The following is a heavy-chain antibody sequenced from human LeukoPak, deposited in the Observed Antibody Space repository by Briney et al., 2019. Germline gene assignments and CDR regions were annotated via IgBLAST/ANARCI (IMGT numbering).Heavy chain of an antibody. V-gene: IGHV3-23*01. D-gene: IGHD3-22*01. Sequence: GGSRRLFCTASGFTFSSYAMSWVRQTPGKGLEWVASISRSGDSTNYADSVKGRFTISRDSSKNTLSLQMTSLRAEDTAIYYCAKDVYDTSGYYGLMSDHWGRGTLVTVSS. CDR2: ISRSGDST. CDR1: GFTFSSYA. J-gene: IGHJ4*02. CDR3: AKDVYDTSGYYGLMSDH.